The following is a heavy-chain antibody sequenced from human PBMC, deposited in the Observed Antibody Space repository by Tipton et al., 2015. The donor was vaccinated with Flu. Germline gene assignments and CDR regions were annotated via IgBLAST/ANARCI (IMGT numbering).Heavy chain of an antibody. CDR3: ARLSFYDVDLKNFYFED. CDR2: LSYSGNT. CDR1: SGSIRSTNYF. Sequence: TLSLTCTVSSGSIRSTNYFCAWIRQPPGKGLEWIGGLSYSGNTYYNPSLKSRVVISVDTSKNQFSLKLTSATAADTAIYYCARLSFYDVDLKNFYFEDWGQGILVTVSS. J-gene: IGHJ4*02. D-gene: IGHD3-10*02. V-gene: IGHV4-39*01.